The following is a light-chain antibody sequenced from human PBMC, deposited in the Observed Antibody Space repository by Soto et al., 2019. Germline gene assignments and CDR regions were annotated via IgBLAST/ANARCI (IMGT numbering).Light chain of an antibody. Sequence: EIVLTQPPATLSLSPGERATLSCRASQSVSSYLALYQQKPGQAPRLLIYDASNRATGIPARFSGSGSGTDFTLTISSLEPEDFAVYYCQQRSNWPPITFGQGTRLEIK. V-gene: IGKV3-11*01. CDR2: DAS. CDR1: QSVSSY. J-gene: IGKJ5*01. CDR3: QQRSNWPPIT.